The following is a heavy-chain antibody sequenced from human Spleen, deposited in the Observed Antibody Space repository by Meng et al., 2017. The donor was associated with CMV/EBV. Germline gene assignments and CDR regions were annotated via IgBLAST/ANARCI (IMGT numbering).Heavy chain of an antibody. CDR1: GFTFSSYA. J-gene: IGHJ6*02. CDR2: IYSGGSST. V-gene: IGHV3-23*03. CDR3: AKMGSGVGDYYYYYYGMDV. Sequence: GGSLRLSCAASGFTFSSYAMTWVRQAPGKGLEWVSVIYSGGSSTYYADSVKGRFTISRDNSKNTLYLQMNSLRAEDTAAYYCAKMGSGVGDYYYYYYGMDVWGQGTTVTVSS. D-gene: IGHD1-26*01.